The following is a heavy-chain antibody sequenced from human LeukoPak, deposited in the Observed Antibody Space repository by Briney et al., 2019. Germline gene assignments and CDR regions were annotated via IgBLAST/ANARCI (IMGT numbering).Heavy chain of an antibody. CDR2: IYYSGST. Sequence: KPSETLSLTCTVSGGSISSYYWSWIRQPPGKGLEWIGYIYYSGSTNYNPSLKSRVTISVDTSKNQFSLKLSSVTAADTAVYYCAREPSNPYSSPELDYGMDVWGQGTTVTVSS. J-gene: IGHJ6*02. CDR1: GGSISSYY. CDR3: AREPSNPYSSPELDYGMDV. V-gene: IGHV4-59*01. D-gene: IGHD6-13*01.